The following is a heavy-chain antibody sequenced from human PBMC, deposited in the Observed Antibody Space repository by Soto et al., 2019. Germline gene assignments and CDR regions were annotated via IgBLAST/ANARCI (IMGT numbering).Heavy chain of an antibody. D-gene: IGHD6-13*01. J-gene: IGHJ6*02. V-gene: IGHV5-51*03. CDR1: GYTFTNYW. CDR3: ARRKSAATGMDV. Sequence: EVQLVQSGAEVKKPGESLKISCKGSGYTFTNYWIAWVRQMPGKGLEWMGIIYPDDSDTRYSPSFQGRVTISADKSITTAYLQWSSLKAADTAIYYCARRKSAATGMDVWGQGTTVTVSS. CDR2: IYPDDSDT.